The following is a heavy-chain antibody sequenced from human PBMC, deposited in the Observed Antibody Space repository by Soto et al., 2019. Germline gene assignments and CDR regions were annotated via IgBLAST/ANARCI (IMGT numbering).Heavy chain of an antibody. Sequence: ASVKVSCKASGYTFTSYDINWVRQATGQGLEWMGWMNPNSGNTGYAQKFQGRVTMTRNTSISTAYMELSSLRSEDTAVYYCARTLRGVTIYYYYYMDVWGKGTTVTVS. V-gene: IGHV1-8*01. CDR3: ARTLRGVTIYYYYYMDV. CDR1: GYTFTSYD. CDR2: MNPNSGNT. J-gene: IGHJ6*03. D-gene: IGHD3-10*01.